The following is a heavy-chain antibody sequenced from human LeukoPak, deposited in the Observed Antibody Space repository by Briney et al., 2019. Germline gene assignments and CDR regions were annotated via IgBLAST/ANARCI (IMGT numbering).Heavy chain of an antibody. CDR2: INERATII. Sequence: PGGSLRLSCAASGFTFSNYWMHWVCQAPGKGLEWVSRINERATIISYADSVKGRFTISRENARNTLYLQMNSLTAEDTAVYYCVRDLILVWTPGDDFDHWGQGTLVTVSS. V-gene: IGHV3-74*01. D-gene: IGHD3-16*01. CDR3: VRDLILVWTPGDDFDH. J-gene: IGHJ4*02. CDR1: GFTFSNYW.